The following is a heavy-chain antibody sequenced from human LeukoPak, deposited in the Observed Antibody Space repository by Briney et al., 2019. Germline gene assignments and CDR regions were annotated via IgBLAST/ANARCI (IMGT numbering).Heavy chain of an antibody. CDR1: GFPFSGSW. J-gene: IGHJ4*02. D-gene: IGHD3-22*01. V-gene: IGHV3-74*01. CDR2: INGDGSST. Sequence: QPGGSLRLSCAAPGFPFSGSWMRCVPPVPGGGLVWVSRINGDGSSTSYADSVKGRFTISRDNAKNTLYLQMNGLRAEDTAVYYCARDGDSSGYYVNFDYWGQGTLVTVSS. CDR3: ARDGDSSGYYVNFDY.